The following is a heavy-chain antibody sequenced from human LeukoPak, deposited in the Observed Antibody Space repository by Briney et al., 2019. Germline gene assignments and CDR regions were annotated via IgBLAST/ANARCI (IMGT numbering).Heavy chain of an antibody. J-gene: IGHJ4*02. CDR1: GGSFSGYY. D-gene: IGHD3-3*01. CDR3: ATYDFWSGYYFDY. V-gene: IGHV4-34*01. CDR2: INHSGST. Sequence: SSETLSLTCAVYGGSFSGYYWSWIRQPPGKGLEWVGEINHSGSTNYNPSLKSRVTISVDTSKNQFSLKLSSVTAADTAVYYCATYDFWSGYYFDYWGQGTLVTVSS.